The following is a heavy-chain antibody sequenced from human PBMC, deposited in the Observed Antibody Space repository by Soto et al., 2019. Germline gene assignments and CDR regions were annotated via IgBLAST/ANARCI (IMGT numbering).Heavy chain of an antibody. CDR1: GFTFSSYA. Sequence: PGGSLRLSCAASGFTFSSYAMSWVHQAPGKGLEWVSAISGSGGSTYYADSVKGRFTISRDNPKNTLYLQMNSLRAEDTAVYYCAKDSEAGWSGYPYYYGMDVWGQGTTVTVSS. CDR3: AKDSEAGWSGYPYYYGMDV. V-gene: IGHV3-23*01. D-gene: IGHD3-3*01. J-gene: IGHJ6*02. CDR2: ISGSGGST.